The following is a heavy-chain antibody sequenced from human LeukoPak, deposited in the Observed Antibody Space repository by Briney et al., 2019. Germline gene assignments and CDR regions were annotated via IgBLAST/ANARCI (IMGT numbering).Heavy chain of an antibody. CDR1: GFIFSTYG. CDR2: IWYDGSNK. CDR3: AKAGGNSGYDNYYYMDV. V-gene: IGHV3-33*06. Sequence: GRSLRLSCAASGFIFSTYGMQWVRQAPGKGLEWVALIWYDGSNKYYVDSVKGRFTISRDNSKNTLYLQMNSLRAEDTAVYYCAKAGGNSGYDNYYYMDVWGTGTTVTVFS. D-gene: IGHD5-12*01. J-gene: IGHJ6*03.